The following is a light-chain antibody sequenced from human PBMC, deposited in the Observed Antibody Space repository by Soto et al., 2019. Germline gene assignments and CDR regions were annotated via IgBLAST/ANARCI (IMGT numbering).Light chain of an antibody. CDR3: QQANSFPPT. CDR2: AAS. CDR1: QGISNW. Sequence: DIQMTQSPSSVSASVGDRVTITCRASQGISNWLAWYQQKPGKAPNLLIFAASSLQSGVPSRFSGSGSGTDFTLTISDLQTEDFSTYYCQQANSFPPTFGQRTKLEIK. V-gene: IGKV1-12*01. J-gene: IGKJ2*01.